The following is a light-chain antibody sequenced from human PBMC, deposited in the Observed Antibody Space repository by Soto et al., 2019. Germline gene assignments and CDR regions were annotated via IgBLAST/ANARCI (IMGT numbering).Light chain of an antibody. CDR1: QSVRSN. CDR2: GAS. CDR3: QRYNNWPLT. Sequence: EIVMTQSPATLSASPGERATLSFRASQSVRSNLAWYQQKPGQAPRLLIYGASTRDTGVPARFSGSRSGPEFTLTINRLQSEDFAIYYCQRYNNWPLTFGGGTKVDIK. V-gene: IGKV3-15*01. J-gene: IGKJ4*01.